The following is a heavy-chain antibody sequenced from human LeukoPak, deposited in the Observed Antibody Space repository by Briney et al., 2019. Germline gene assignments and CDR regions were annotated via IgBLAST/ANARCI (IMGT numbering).Heavy chain of an antibody. CDR1: GFTVSNNF. CDR2: IYSGGGT. CDR3: ARKSLGIAADGTFFGS. J-gene: IGHJ5*02. D-gene: IGHD6-13*01. Sequence: PGGSLRLSCAASGFTVSNNFVTCVRQAPGKGLECVSIIYSGGGTDYADSVKGRFTISRDNSKNTVYLQMNSLRAEDTAVYHCARKSLGIAADGTFFGSWGQGTLVTVSS. V-gene: IGHV3-53*01.